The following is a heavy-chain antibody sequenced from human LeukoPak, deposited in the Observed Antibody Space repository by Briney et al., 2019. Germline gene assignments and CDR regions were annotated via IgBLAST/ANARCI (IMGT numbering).Heavy chain of an antibody. V-gene: IGHV3-21*01. D-gene: IGHD6-6*01. CDR1: GFTFSSYS. J-gene: IGHJ4*02. CDR3: AREDSSSSAGDDY. Sequence: GGSLRLSCAASGFTFSSYSMTWVRQAPGKGLEWVSSISSSSSYIYYADSVKGRFTTSRDNAKNSLYLQMNSLRAEDTAVYYCAREDSSSSAGDDYWGQGTLVTVSS. CDR2: ISSSSSYI.